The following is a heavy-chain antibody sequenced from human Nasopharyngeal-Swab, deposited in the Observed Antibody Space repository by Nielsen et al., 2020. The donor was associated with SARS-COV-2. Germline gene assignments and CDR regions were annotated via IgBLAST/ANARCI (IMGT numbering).Heavy chain of an antibody. CDR3: AKRPTGSTFGD. CDR1: GFTFSSYD. Sequence: GESLKISCAASGFTFSSYDMSWVRQAPGKGLEWVSSISGSGGSTYYADSVKGRFTISRDNSKNTLYLQMNSLRAEDTAVYYCAKRPTGSTFGDWGQGTLVTVSS. CDR2: ISGSGGST. J-gene: IGHJ4*02. D-gene: IGHD3-16*01. V-gene: IGHV3-23*01.